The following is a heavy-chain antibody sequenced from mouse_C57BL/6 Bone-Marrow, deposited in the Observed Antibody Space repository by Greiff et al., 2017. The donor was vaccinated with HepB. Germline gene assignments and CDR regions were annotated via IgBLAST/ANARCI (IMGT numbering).Heavy chain of an antibody. CDR1: GYTFTSYW. CDR2: IDPNSGGT. J-gene: IGHJ3*01. CDR3: ARPFITTVVAPFAY. V-gene: IGHV1-72*01. D-gene: IGHD1-1*01. Sequence: QVQLQQPGAELVKPGASVKLSCKASGYTFTSYWMHWVKQRPGRGLEWTGRIDPNSGGTKYNEKFKSKATLTVDKPSSTAYMQLSSLTSEDSAVYYCARPFITTVVAPFAYWGQGTLVTVSA.